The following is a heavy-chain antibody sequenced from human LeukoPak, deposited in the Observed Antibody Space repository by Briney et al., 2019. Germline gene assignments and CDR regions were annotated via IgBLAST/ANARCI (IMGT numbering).Heavy chain of an antibody. CDR2: TNTSGSS. CDR3: ARGTITMVRGVIIPDYMDV. V-gene: IGHV4-4*09. CDR1: SVSISSNY. D-gene: IGHD3-10*01. Sequence: SETLSLTCSVSSVSISSNYWSWIGQPQGQGLEWIGFTNTSGSSNYTSPLKSRLTISVDAYKNEFSLQLSSVTAADADVYYCARGTITMVRGVIIPDYMDVWGKGTTVTVSS. J-gene: IGHJ6*03.